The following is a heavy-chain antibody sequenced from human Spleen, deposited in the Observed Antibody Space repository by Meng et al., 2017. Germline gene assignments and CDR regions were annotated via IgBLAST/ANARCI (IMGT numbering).Heavy chain of an antibody. CDR2: INPNNGGT. V-gene: IGHV1-46*01. CDR1: GYTFTDYF. J-gene: IGHJ4*02. Sequence: QVQLVQSGSELKKPGASVKVSCKASGYTFTDYFLHWVRQAPGQGLEWLGTINPNNGGTNYAQRFQDRVTLTRDTSTSTVYMELSSLGSEDTALYYCAREKSPGHFDYLGQGILVTVSS. CDR3: AREKSPGHFDY.